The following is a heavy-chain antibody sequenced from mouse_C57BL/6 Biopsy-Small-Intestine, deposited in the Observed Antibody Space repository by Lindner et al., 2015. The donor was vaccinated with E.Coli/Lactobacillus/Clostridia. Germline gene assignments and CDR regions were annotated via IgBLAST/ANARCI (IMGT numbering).Heavy chain of an antibody. J-gene: IGHJ1*03. CDR2: IRSKSSNYAT. D-gene: IGHD2-1*01. CDR1: GFTFDTYA. CDR3: VRDDAYGIYWYFDV. V-gene: IGHV10-3*01. Sequence: VQLQESGGGLVQPKGSLKLSCAASGFTFDTYAMHWVRQAPGKGLEWVARIRSKSSNYATYYADSVKDRFTISRDDSQSMLYLQMNNLKTEDTAMYYCVRDDAYGIYWYFDVWGTGTTVTVSS.